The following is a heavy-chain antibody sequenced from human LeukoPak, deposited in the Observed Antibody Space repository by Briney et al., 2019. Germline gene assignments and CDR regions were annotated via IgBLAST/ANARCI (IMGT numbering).Heavy chain of an antibody. J-gene: IGHJ4*02. CDR1: GFSVTTGW. D-gene: IGHD3-10*01. CDR3: TTATVVWGVSAY. Sequence: PGPSLRLSRSAAGFSVTTGWMSSVRQAPGNGMEWGGRIKEKTAGGTTAYAANVKVRFTISREDSKNTVYLEMNSLKTEDTAVYFCTTATVVWGVSAYWGQGTLVTVSS. V-gene: IGHV3-15*01. CDR2: IKEKTAGGTT.